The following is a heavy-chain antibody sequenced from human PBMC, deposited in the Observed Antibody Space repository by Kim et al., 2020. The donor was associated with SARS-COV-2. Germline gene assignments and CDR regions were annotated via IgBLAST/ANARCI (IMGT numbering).Heavy chain of an antibody. V-gene: IGHV4-31*03. CDR3: ARGRYCSSTSCYEIFDP. Sequence: SETLSLTCTVSGGSISSGGYYWSWIRQHPGKGLEWIGYIYYSGSTYYNPSLKSRVTISVDTSKNQFSLKLSSVTAADTAVYYCARGRYCSSTSCYEIFDPWGQGTLVTVSS. J-gene: IGHJ5*02. CDR1: GGSISSGGYY. D-gene: IGHD2-2*01. CDR2: IYYSGST.